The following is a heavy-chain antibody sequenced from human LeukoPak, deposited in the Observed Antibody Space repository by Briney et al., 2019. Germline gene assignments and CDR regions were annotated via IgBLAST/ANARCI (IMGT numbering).Heavy chain of an antibody. Sequence: GGSLRLSCAASGFAFSSYAMSWVRQAPGKGLEWVSCIRGSGATTFHADSVKGRFTISRDNSKNTLYLQMNGLRSEDTAVYYCAQGARADTFWYFDLWGRGTLVTVSS. CDR1: GFAFSSYA. CDR3: AQGARADTFWYFDL. J-gene: IGHJ2*01. CDR2: IRGSGATT. D-gene: IGHD3-16*01. V-gene: IGHV3-23*01.